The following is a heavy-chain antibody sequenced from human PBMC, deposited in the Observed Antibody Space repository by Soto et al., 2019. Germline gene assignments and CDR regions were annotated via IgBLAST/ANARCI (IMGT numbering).Heavy chain of an antibody. J-gene: IGHJ4*02. V-gene: IGHV5-51*01. CDR3: ARRSISAKYYFDF. Sequence: VASLKISCNVSGYSLTNYWIGWGRQMPWKGLGWMGILYPDDSDTRYSASFQGQVTFSGDTSISTAYLQWSSLKASDTAMYYCARRSISAKYYFDFWGQGTLVTVSS. D-gene: IGHD6-6*01. CDR2: LYPDDSDT. CDR1: GYSLTNYW.